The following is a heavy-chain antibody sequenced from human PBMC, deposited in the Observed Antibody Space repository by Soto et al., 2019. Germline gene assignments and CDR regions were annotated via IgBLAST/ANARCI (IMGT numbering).Heavy chain of an antibody. J-gene: IGHJ6*02. CDR2: IYYSGST. CDR3: ARDNILGILYGGMDV. V-gene: IGHV4-30-4*01. Sequence: SETLALSCTVSGGSISSGDYYWSWIRQPPGKGLEWIGYIYYSGSTYYNPSLKSRVTISVDTSKNQFSLKLSSVTAADTAVYYCARDNILGILYGGMDVWGQGTTVTVSS. CDR1: GGSISSGDYY. D-gene: IGHD3-3*01.